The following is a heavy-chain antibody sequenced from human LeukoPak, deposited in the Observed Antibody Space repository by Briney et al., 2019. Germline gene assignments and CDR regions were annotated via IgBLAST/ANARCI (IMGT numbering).Heavy chain of an antibody. CDR1: GFTFSSYA. CDR2: ISGSGGST. J-gene: IGHJ6*02. V-gene: IGHV3-23*01. D-gene: IGHD6-6*01. Sequence: GGSLRLSCAASGFTFSSYAMSWVRQAPGKGLKWVSAISGSGGSTYYADSVKGRFTISRDNSKNTLYLQMNSLRAEDTAVYYCAKDGQQLVETFYYYGMDVWGQGTTVTVSS. CDR3: AKDGQQLVETFYYYGMDV.